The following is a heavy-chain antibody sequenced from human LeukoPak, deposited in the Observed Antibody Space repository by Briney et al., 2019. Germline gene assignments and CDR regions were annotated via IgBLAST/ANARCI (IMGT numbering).Heavy chain of an antibody. Sequence: ASVKVSCKASGYTFTSYYMHWVRHAPGQGLEWKGIINPSSGSTSNAQKFQGRVTLTRDMCTSTVYMELSSLRSEDTAVYYCAREGRSSSSWLTESNWFDGWGQGTLVTVSS. D-gene: IGHD6-6*01. V-gene: IGHV1-46*01. CDR1: GYTFTSYY. CDR3: AREGRSSSSWLTESNWFDG. CDR2: INPSSGST. J-gene: IGHJ5*02.